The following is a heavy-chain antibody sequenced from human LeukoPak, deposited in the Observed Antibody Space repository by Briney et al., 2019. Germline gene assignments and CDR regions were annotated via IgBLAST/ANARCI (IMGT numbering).Heavy chain of an antibody. CDR1: GGSFSGYY. CDR3: ARSGCSSTSCYRWYYFDY. J-gene: IGHJ4*02. D-gene: IGHD2-2*01. V-gene: IGHV4-34*01. CDR2: INHSGST. Sequence: SETLSLTCADSGGSFSGYYWSGIRQPPGKGLEWRWEINHSGSTNYNPSLKSRVTISVDTSKNQFSLKLSSVTAADTAVYYCARSGCSSTSCYRWYYFDYWGQGTLVTVSS.